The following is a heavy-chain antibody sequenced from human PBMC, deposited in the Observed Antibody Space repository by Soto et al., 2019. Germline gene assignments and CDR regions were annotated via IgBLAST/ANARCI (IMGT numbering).Heavy chain of an antibody. CDR1: GGTSSSYT. D-gene: IGHD6-13*01. J-gene: IGHJ4*02. Sequence: SVKVSCKASGGTSSSYTISWVRQAPGQGLEWMGRIIPILGIANYAQKFQGRVTITADKSTSTAYMELSSLRSEDTAVYYCTRSGGAAAALDYWGQGTLVTVSS. CDR2: IIPILGIA. CDR3: TRSGGAAAALDY. V-gene: IGHV1-69*02.